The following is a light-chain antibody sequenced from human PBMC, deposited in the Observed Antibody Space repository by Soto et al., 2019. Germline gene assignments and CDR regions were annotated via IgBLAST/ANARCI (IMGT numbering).Light chain of an antibody. CDR3: QQYGSSPQT. Sequence: IVLTQSPGTLSLSPGERATLSCRASQSVSSSYLAWYQQKPGQAPRLLIYDASSRATGIPDRFSGSGSGTDFTLTISRLEPEDFAVYYCQQYGSSPQTFGQGTKVDIK. J-gene: IGKJ1*01. V-gene: IGKV3-20*01. CDR2: DAS. CDR1: QSVSSSY.